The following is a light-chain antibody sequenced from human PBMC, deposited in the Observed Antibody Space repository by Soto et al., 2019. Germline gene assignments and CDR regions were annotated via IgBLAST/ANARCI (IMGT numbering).Light chain of an antibody. V-gene: IGLV2-14*01. CDR1: SNDVGIYNY. CDR2: EVT. CDR3: SSYTITSTGV. Sequence: QSVLTQPASVSGSPGQSITISCTGSSNDVGIYNYVSWYQQHPGKAPRLIIYEVTNRPSGVSDRFSGSKSDNTASLTISGLQAEDEADYYCSSYTITSTGVFGGGTTATVL. J-gene: IGLJ3*02.